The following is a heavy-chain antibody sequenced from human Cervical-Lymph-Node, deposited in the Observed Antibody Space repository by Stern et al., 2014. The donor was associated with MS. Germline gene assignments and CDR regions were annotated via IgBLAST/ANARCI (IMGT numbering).Heavy chain of an antibody. J-gene: IGHJ5*02. D-gene: IGHD2-15*01. CDR3: ARSILFDP. CDR2: INSDGSST. Sequence: EVQLVESGGGLVQPGGSLRLSCAASGFTFSSYWMYWVRQTPGRGLVWVSRINSDGSSTTYADSVKGRFTISRDNAKNTLYLQMNSLRVEDTAVYYCARSILFDPWGQGTLVTVSS. CDR1: GFTFSSYW. V-gene: IGHV3-74*01.